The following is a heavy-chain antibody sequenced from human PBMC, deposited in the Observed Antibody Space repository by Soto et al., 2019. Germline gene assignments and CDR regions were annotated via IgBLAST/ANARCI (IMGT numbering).Heavy chain of an antibody. Sequence: GGSLRLSCAASGFTFSSYWMHWVRQAPGKGLVWVSRINSDGSSTSYADSVKGRFTISRDNAKNTLYLQMNSLRAEDTAVYYCARPEVPEKSDFWSGYYNPYYYYYMDVWGKGTTVTVSS. J-gene: IGHJ6*03. CDR2: INSDGSST. D-gene: IGHD3-3*01. CDR3: ARPEVPEKSDFWSGYYNPYYYYYMDV. V-gene: IGHV3-74*01. CDR1: GFTFSSYW.